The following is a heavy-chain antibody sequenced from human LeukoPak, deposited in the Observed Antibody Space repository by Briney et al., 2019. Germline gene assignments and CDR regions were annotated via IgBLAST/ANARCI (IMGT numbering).Heavy chain of an antibody. V-gene: IGHV4-30-4*01. CDR3: ARGPQYYYDSSGYYLGY. CDR1: GGSISSGDYY. J-gene: IGHJ4*02. CDR2: IYYSGST. D-gene: IGHD3-22*01. Sequence: TLSLTCTVSGGSISSGDYYWSWIRQPPGKGLEWIGYIYYSGSTYYNPSLKSRVTISVDTSKNQFSLKLSSVTAADTAVYYCARGPQYYYDSSGYYLGYWGQGTLVTVSS.